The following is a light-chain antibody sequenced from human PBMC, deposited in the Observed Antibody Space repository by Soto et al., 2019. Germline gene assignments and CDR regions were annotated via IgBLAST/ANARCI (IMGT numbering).Light chain of an antibody. CDR2: ANS. CDR3: QSFDRSLTAWV. J-gene: IGLJ3*02. Sequence: QSVLTQPPSVSGAPGQRGTISCTGSSSNIGAGYDVHWYQQLPGAAPTLLISANSDRPSGVPDRCSGSKSGTSASLAITGLQTEDEADYYCQSFDRSLTAWVFGGGTKLTVL. CDR1: SSNIGAGYD. V-gene: IGLV1-40*01.